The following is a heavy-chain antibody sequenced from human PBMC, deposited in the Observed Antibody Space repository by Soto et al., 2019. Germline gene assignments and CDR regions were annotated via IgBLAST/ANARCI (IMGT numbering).Heavy chain of an antibody. CDR2: ISSSSSYI. D-gene: IGHD3-10*01. CDR1: GFTFSSYS. CDR3: ARGLMVRGVTHAFDI. J-gene: IGHJ3*02. V-gene: IGHV3-21*01. Sequence: EVQLVESGGGLVKPGGSLRLSCAASGFTFSSYSMNWVRQAPGKGLEWVSSISSSSSYIYYADSVKGRFTISRDNAKNSLYLQMNSLRAEDTAVYYCARGLMVRGVTHAFDIWGQGTMVTVSS.